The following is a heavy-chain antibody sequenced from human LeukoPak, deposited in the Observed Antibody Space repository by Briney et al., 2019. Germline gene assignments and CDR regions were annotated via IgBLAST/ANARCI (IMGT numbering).Heavy chain of an antibody. CDR1: GGTFSSYA. CDR2: IIPIFGTA. V-gene: IGHV1-69*01. CDR3: ARGYYYDSSGYSSLDY. J-gene: IGHJ4*02. D-gene: IGHD3-22*01. Sequence: SVKVSCKASGGTFSSYAISWVRQAPGQGLEWMGGIIPIFGTANYAQKFQGRVTITADESTSTAYMELSSLRSEDTAVYYCARGYYYDSSGYSSLDYWGQGTLVTVSS.